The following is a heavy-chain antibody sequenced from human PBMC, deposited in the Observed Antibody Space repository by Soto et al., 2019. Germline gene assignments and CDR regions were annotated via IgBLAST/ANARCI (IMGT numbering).Heavy chain of an antibody. V-gene: IGHV4-30-4*01. J-gene: IGHJ4*02. CDR1: GGSINSDAYY. Sequence: QMQLQESGPGLVKPSQTLSLTCTVSGGSINSDAYYWSWIRQPPGKGLEWIGHIYYSGRTYYAPSLESRLNISLDMSKNQFSLRLSSVNASDTAVYYCARDRSNSPDYFDYWGQGTLVTVSS. CDR3: ARDRSNSPDYFDY. CDR2: IYYSGRT. D-gene: IGHD6-6*01.